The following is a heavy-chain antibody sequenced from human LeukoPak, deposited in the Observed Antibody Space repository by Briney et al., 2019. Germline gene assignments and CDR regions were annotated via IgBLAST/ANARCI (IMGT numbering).Heavy chain of an antibody. CDR1: GGSVSSGSYY. CDR2: IYYSGST. Sequence: PSETLSLTCTVSGGSVSSGSYYWSWIRQPPGKGLEWIGYIYYSGSTYYNPSLKSRVTISIDTSKNQFSLKLSSVTAADTAVYFCARRNCISGGGCYLDYWGQGTLVTVSS. CDR3: ARRNCISGGGCYLDY. V-gene: IGHV4-30-4*08. J-gene: IGHJ4*02. D-gene: IGHD2-21*01.